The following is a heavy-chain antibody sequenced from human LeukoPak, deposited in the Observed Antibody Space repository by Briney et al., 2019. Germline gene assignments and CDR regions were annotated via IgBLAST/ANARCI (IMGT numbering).Heavy chain of an antibody. V-gene: IGHV3-30-3*01. Sequence: GGSLRLSCAASGFTFSSYAMHWVRQAPGKGLEWVAVISYDGSNKYYADSMKGRFTISRDNSKNTLYLQMNSLRAEDTAVYYCARPKDYYDSSGYYLNWFDPWGQGTLVTVSS. CDR3: ARPKDYYDSSGYYLNWFDP. CDR2: ISYDGSNK. J-gene: IGHJ5*02. D-gene: IGHD3-22*01. CDR1: GFTFSSYA.